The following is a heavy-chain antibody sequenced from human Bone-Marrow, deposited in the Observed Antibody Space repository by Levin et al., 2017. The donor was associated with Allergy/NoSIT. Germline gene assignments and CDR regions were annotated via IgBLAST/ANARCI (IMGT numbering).Heavy chain of an antibody. CDR1: GGTITSSSYY. J-gene: IGHJ3*02. D-gene: IGHD3-3*01. Sequence: RPSETLSLTCIVSGGTITSSSYYWGWIRQPPGKGLEWIGSISFGGSTYYSLSLKSRVTISVDTFKNQFSLKLTSVTAADTAVYYCARRITADDAFDIWGQGTMVTVSS. CDR3: ARRITADDAFDI. V-gene: IGHV4-39*01. CDR2: ISFGGST.